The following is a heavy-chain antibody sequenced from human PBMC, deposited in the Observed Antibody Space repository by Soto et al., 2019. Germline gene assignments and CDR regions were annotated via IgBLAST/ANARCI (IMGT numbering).Heavy chain of an antibody. J-gene: IGHJ6*03. CDR3: ARAPSPDCSSTSCYSLYYYYYMDV. CDR1: GFTFSSYG. V-gene: IGHV3-33*01. Sequence: GGSLRLSCAASGFTFSSYGMHWVRQAPGKGLEWVAVIWYDGSNKYYADSVKGRFTISRDNSKNTLYLQMNSLRAEDTAVYYCARAPSPDCSSTSCYSLYYYYYMDVWGKGTTVTVSS. CDR2: IWYDGSNK. D-gene: IGHD2-2*01.